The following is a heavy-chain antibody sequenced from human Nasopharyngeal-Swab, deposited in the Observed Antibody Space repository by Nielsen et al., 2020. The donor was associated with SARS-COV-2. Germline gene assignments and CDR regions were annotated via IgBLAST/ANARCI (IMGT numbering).Heavy chain of an antibody. Sequence: SGPTLVKPTQTLTLTCNFSGFSLSTPGMCISWIRQPPGKALEWLARIDWDDDKYYTTSLKTRLSVSKDTSKNQVVLTMTNMDPVDTATYYCARIQLQSATYYGLDYWGQGTLVTVSS. CDR1: GFSLSTPGMC. D-gene: IGHD3-3*01. CDR2: IDWDDDK. V-gene: IGHV2-70*11. CDR3: ARIQLQSATYYGLDY. J-gene: IGHJ4*02.